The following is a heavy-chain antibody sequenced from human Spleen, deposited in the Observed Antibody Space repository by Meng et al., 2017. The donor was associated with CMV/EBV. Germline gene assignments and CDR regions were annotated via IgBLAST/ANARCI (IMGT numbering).Heavy chain of an antibody. CDR1: KYTLHSDG. D-gene: IGHD2-21*01. V-gene: IGHV1-8*01. CDR2: RNPNSSDT. J-gene: IGHJ5*02. Sequence: NAYKYTLHSDGMTGVRQAAGQGREGWGWRNPNSSDTGYAEKFQGRVSMTRNTSISTDYMELSSLRSEDTAVYSCARRERGILWYRFDPWGQGTLVTVSS. CDR3: ARRERGILWYRFDP.